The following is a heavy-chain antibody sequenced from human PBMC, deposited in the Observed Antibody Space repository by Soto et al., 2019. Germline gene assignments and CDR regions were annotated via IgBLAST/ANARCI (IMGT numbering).Heavy chain of an antibody. D-gene: IGHD4-17*01. Sequence: ASVKVSCKASGYTFTSYYMHWVRQAPGQGLEWMGIINPSGGSTSYAQKFQGRVTMTRDTSTSTVYMELSSLRSEDTAVYYCARDTLSDYGAYHSDRGYNWIAPGGQGTLVTVSS. CDR3: ARDTLSDYGAYHSDRGYNWIAP. J-gene: IGHJ5*02. V-gene: IGHV1-46*01. CDR1: GYTFTSYY. CDR2: INPSGGST.